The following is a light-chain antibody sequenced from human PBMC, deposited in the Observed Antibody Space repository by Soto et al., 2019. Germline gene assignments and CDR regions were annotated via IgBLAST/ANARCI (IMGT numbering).Light chain of an antibody. CDR2: GAS. CDR1: QSVSSN. Sequence: APYPTTLSVSPGERDTPSSRASQSVSSNLAWYQQKPGQAPRLLIYGASTRATGIPARFSGSGSGTEFTLTISSLQSEDFAVYYCQQYGSSIWTFGQGNKV. V-gene: IGKV3-15*01. CDR3: QQYGSSIWT. J-gene: IGKJ1*01.